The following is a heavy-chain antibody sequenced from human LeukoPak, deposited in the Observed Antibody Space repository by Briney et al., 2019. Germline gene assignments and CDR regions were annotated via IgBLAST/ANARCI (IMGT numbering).Heavy chain of an antibody. D-gene: IGHD1-26*01. J-gene: IGHJ5*02. V-gene: IGHV3-30-3*01. CDR1: GFTFSSYA. Sequence: PGRSLRLSCAASGFTFSSYAMHWVRQAPGKGLEWVAVISYDGSNKYYADSVKGRFTISRDNSKITLYLQMNSLRAEDTAVYYCARARTGYSGSYLGWWFDPWGQGTLVTVSS. CDR2: ISYDGSNK. CDR3: ARARTGYSGSYLGWWFDP.